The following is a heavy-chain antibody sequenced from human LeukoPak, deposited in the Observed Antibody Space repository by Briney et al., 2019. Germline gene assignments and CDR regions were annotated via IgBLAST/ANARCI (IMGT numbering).Heavy chain of an antibody. V-gene: IGHV4-59*01. Sequence: SETLSLTCTVSGGSISSYYWSWIRQPPGEGLEWIAYISHSGGTNYNPSLKSRVTISVDTSKNQFSLKLNSVTAADTAVYYCARAPMGYYENRPNWCDPWGQGTLDTVSS. D-gene: IGHD3-22*01. CDR3: ARAPMGYYENRPNWCDP. CDR1: GGSISSYY. CDR2: ISHSGGT. J-gene: IGHJ5*02.